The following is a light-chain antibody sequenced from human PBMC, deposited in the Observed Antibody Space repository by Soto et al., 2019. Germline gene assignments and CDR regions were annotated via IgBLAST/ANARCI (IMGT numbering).Light chain of an antibody. J-gene: IGKJ1*01. Sequence: EIVMTQSPATLSVSPGERATLSCRASQSVSSNLAWYQQKPGQAPRLLIYGASIRATGIPARLSGSGSGTEFTLTISSLQSEDFAVYYCQQYNNWPPWTFGQGTKVEIK. CDR1: QSVSSN. CDR2: GAS. V-gene: IGKV3D-15*01. CDR3: QQYNNWPPWT.